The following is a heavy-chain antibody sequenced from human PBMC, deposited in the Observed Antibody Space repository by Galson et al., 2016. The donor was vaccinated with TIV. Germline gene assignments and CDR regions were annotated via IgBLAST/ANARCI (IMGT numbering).Heavy chain of an antibody. J-gene: IGHJ4*02. D-gene: IGHD4-17*01. Sequence: ETLSLTCIVSGASIDSYYWNWIRQPPGKGLEWIGYMFYTGSHNYNPSLKSRVTISADTSKNQFSLKLTSVTAADTAVYYCARGGTATTPPGFDFWGQGSLIAVSS. V-gene: IGHV4-59*01. CDR1: GASIDSYY. CDR3: ARGGTATTPPGFDF. CDR2: MFYTGSH.